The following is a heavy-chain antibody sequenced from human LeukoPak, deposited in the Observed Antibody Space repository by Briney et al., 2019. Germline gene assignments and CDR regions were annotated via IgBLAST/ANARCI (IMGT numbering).Heavy chain of an antibody. CDR3: ARHGGGGESYPRVFDY. J-gene: IGHJ4*02. Sequence: PSETLSLTCTVSGGSISSHYWSWIRQPPGKGLEWIGYIYYSGSTHYNPSLKSRVTISVDTSKNQFSLKLSSVTAADTAVYYCARHGGGGESYPRVFDYWGRGTLVTVSS. CDR2: IYYSGST. V-gene: IGHV4-59*08. CDR1: GGSISSHY. D-gene: IGHD1-26*01.